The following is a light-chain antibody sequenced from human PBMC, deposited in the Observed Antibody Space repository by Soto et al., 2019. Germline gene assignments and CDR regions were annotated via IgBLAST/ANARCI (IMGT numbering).Light chain of an antibody. CDR2: GNN. J-gene: IGLJ3*02. CDR1: SSNIGAGYD. V-gene: IGLV1-40*01. Sequence: QSVLTQPPSVSGAPGQRVTISCTGSSSNIGAGYDVHWYQQLPGTAPKLLIYGNNNRPSGVPDRFSGSKSGTSASLTITGLQAEDEADYYCQSYDNSLRVVFGRGTKLTVL. CDR3: QSYDNSLRVV.